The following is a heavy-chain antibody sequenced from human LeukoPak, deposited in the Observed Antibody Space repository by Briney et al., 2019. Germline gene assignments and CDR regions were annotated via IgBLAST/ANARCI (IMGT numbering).Heavy chain of an antibody. CDR3: ARGYSHNSGGWLDP. V-gene: IGHV3-23*01. Sequence: GGSLRLSRAVSGFTFSHYAMSWVRQAPGTGLEWVGSLTDSGDATYYADSVKGRLTISRDNSNSTLYLHISGLRDEDTAVYYCARGYSHNSGGWLDPWGQGTLVTVSS. D-gene: IGHD5-12*01. CDR1: GFTFSHYA. J-gene: IGHJ5*02. CDR2: LTDSGDAT.